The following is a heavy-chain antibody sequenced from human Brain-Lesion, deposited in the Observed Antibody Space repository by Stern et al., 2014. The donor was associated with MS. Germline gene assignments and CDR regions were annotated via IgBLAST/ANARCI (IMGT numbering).Heavy chain of an antibody. CDR3: ARGERWFDS. CDR1: GFTFSNHW. D-gene: IGHD3-10*01. J-gene: IGHJ5*01. CDR2: VNNDGRRT. V-gene: IGHV3-74*02. Sequence: EVQLLESGGGLVKPGGSLRLSCAASGFTFSNHWMHWVRQAPGKGLVWVSRVNNDGRRTSYADSVKGRFTMSRDNAKNTLYLQMNSLRVEDTAIYYCARGERWFDSWGQGTLVTVSS.